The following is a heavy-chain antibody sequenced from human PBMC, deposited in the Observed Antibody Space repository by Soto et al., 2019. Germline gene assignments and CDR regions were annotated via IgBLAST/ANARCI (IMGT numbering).Heavy chain of an antibody. CDR2: IYSDGST. V-gene: IGHV3-53*04. D-gene: IGHD6-13*01. CDR1: GFTVSSNY. J-gene: IGHJ5*02. CDR3: AIVGYRSNWPLLFNWFDP. Sequence: EVQVVESGGGLVQPGGSLRLSCAASGFTVSSNYMTWVRQAPGKGLEWVSVIYSDGSTYYADSVKGRFTISRHNSKNTLYLQMNSLRAEDTAVYYGAIVGYRSNWPLLFNWFDPWGQGTLVTVSS.